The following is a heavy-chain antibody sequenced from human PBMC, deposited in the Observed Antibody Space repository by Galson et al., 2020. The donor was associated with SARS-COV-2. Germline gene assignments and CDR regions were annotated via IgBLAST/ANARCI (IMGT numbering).Heavy chain of an antibody. CDR1: GFIFSNYG. J-gene: IGHJ4*02. CDR2: VSYDGKNK. V-gene: IGHV3-30*18. D-gene: IGHD6-13*01. Sequence: GESLKISCVASGFIFSNYGMHWVRQAPGQGLEWVAIVSYDGKNKFYGDSVKGRFTISRDNSENTLFLEMNNVRSDDTAVYYCAKGIAVVGVGGGYFDFWGQGTPVTVSS. CDR3: AKGIAVVGVGGGYFDF.